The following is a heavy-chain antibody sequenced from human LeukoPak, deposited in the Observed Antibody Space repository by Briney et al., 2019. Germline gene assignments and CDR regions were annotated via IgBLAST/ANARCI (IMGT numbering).Heavy chain of an antibody. CDR3: ASTKLGYSSGWH. Sequence: SETLSLTCTVSGGFISSSYSWGWIRQPPGKGLEWIGNIYYSGSTYYNPSLKSRVTISVDTSKNQFSLKLSSVTASDTAIYYCASTKLGYSSGWHWGQGTLVTVSS. V-gene: IGHV4-39*01. D-gene: IGHD6-19*01. J-gene: IGHJ4*02. CDR1: GGFISSSYS. CDR2: IYYSGST.